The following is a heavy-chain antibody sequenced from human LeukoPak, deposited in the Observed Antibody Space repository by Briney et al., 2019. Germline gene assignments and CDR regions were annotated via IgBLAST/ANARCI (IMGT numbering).Heavy chain of an antibody. CDR3: ARHYYDSSGYWDY. CDR1: GGSISSYY. CDR2: IYYSGST. J-gene: IGHJ4*02. Sequence: SETLSLTCTVSGGSISSYYWSWIRQPPGKGLEWIGYIYYSGSTNYNPSLKSRVTISVDTSKNQFSLKLSSVTAADTAVYYCARHYYDSSGYWDYWGQGTLVTVSS. D-gene: IGHD3-22*01. V-gene: IGHV4-59*08.